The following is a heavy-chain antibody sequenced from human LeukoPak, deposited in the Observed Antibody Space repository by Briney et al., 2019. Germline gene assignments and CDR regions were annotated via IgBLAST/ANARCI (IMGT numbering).Heavy chain of an antibody. CDR3: ARGGERGYSYGYTIGV. D-gene: IGHD5-18*01. CDR1: GFTFSSYA. V-gene: IGHV3-30*04. CDR2: ISYDGSNK. Sequence: PGRSLRLSCAASGFTFSSYAMHWVRQAPGKGLEWVAVISYDGSNKYYADSVKGRFTISRDNSKNTLYLQMNSLRAEDTAVYYCARGGERGYSYGYTIGVWGKGTTVTVSS. J-gene: IGHJ6*04.